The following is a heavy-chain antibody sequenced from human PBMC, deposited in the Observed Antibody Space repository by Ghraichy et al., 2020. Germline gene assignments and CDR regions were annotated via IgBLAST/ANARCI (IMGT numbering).Heavy chain of an antibody. CDR3: TRDPVWFGDIGY. J-gene: IGHJ4*02. V-gene: IGHV3-15*01. CDR1: GFTFSNAW. D-gene: IGHD3-10*01. Sequence: GGSLRLSCAASGFTFSNAWMSWVRQAPGKGLEWVGRIKSKTDGGTTDYAAPVKGRFTISRDDSKNTLYLQMNSLKTEDTAVYYCTRDPVWFGDIGYWGQGTLVTVSS. CDR2: IKSKTDGGTT.